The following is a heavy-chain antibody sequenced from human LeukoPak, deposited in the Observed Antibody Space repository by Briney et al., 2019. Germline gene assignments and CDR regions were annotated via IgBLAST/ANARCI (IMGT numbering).Heavy chain of an antibody. CDR2: MHYSGTT. V-gene: IGHV4-61*08. Sequence: SETLSLTCSVSGGSISGGSISGYHWSWIRQPPGKGLELIAYMHYSGTTHYNPSLKSRVTISVDTSKSQFSLRLSSVTAADTAVYYCARGEGYSGNWYPYFDYWGQGALVTVSS. CDR3: ARGEGYSGNWYPYFDY. CDR1: GGSISGGSISGYH. J-gene: IGHJ4*02. D-gene: IGHD1-26*01.